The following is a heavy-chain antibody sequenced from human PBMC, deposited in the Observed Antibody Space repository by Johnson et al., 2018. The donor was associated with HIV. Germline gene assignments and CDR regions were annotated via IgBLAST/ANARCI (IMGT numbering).Heavy chain of an antibody. J-gene: IGHJ3*02. D-gene: IGHD5-24*01. V-gene: IGHV3-33*06. Sequence: QMLLVESGGGVVQPGRSLRLSCVTSGFTFSSYGMHWVRQAPGKGLEWVAVIWYDGSEKYYADSLKGRFTISRDNPKNTLYLQMNSLRAEDTAGYYCAKELRLHRAFDIWGQGTMVTVSS. CDR2: IWYDGSEK. CDR1: GFTFSSYG. CDR3: AKELRLHRAFDI.